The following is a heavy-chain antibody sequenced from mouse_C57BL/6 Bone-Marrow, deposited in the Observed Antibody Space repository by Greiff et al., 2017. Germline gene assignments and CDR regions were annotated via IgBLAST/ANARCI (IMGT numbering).Heavy chain of an antibody. Sequence: VKLKQPGAELVKPGASVKLSCKASGYTFTSYWMHWVKQRPGQGLEWIGMIHPNSGSTNYNEKFKSKATLTVDKSSSTAYMQLSSLTSEDSAVYYCARKGLVFDYWGQGTTLTVSS. CDR3: ARKGLVFDY. J-gene: IGHJ2*01. CDR2: IHPNSGST. D-gene: IGHD3-3*01. V-gene: IGHV1-64*01. CDR1: GYTFTSYW.